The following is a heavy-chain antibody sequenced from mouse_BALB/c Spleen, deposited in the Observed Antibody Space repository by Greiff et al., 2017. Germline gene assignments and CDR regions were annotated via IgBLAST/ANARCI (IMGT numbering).Heavy chain of an antibody. V-gene: IGHV5-6*02. CDR1: RFTFSSYG. J-gene: IGHJ2*01. Sequence: DVMLVESGGDLVKPGGSLKLSCAASRFTFSSYGMSWVRQTPDKRLEWVATISSGGSYTYYPDSVKGRFTISRDNAKNTLYLQMSSLKSEDTAMYYCARRDLNYFDYWGQGTTLTVSS. CDR2: ISSGGSYT. CDR3: ARRDLNYFDY.